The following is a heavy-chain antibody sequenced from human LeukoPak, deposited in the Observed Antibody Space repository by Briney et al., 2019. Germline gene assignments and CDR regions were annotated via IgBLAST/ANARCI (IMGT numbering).Heavy chain of an antibody. D-gene: IGHD3-16*01. Sequence: PGGSLRLSCAASGFTFSSYGMHWVRQAPGRGLEWVAVISYDGSNKYYADSVKGRFTISRDNAKNSLYLQMNSLRAEDTAVYYCARGLALSALPYIWGQGTMVTVSS. CDR3: ARGLALSALPYI. CDR2: ISYDGSNK. J-gene: IGHJ3*02. CDR1: GFTFSSYG. V-gene: IGHV3-30*03.